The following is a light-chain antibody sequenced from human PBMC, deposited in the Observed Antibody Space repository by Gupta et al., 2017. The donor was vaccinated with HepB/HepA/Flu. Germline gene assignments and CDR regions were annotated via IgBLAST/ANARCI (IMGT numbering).Light chain of an antibody. V-gene: IGKV1-39*01. CDR1: QSISSY. J-gene: IGKJ1*01. CDR3: QQSYSTHR. CDR2: AAS. Sequence: GDRVTITCRASQSISSYLNWYQQKPGKAPKLLIYAASSLQSGVPSRFSGSGSGTDFTLTISRLQPEDFATYYCQQSYSTHRFGQGTKVEIK.